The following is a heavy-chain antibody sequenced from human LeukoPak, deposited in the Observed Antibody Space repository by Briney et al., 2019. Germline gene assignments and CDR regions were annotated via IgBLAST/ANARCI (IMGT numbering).Heavy chain of an antibody. CDR1: GFTVSSNY. Sequence: GGCLRLSCAASGFTVSSNYMSWVRQATGKGVESASVIYSGSSTYHADSVKGRFTISRDNSKNTLYLQMNSLRAEDTAVYYCARGSGGYYDSGRRYYYGMDVWGQGTTVTVSS. J-gene: IGHJ6*02. CDR2: IYSGSST. CDR3: ARGSGGYYDSGRRYYYGMDV. V-gene: IGHV3-66*01. D-gene: IGHD3-22*01.